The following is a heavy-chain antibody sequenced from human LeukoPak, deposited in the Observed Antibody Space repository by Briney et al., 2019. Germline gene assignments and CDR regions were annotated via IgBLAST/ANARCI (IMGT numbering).Heavy chain of an antibody. CDR3: ARSRFYYDSSGYYFPYYFDY. CDR1: GGSISSSSYY. Sequence: SETLSLTCTVSGGSISSSSYYWGWIRQPPGKGLEWIGRIYYSGSTYYNPSLKSRVTISVDTSKNQFSLKLSSVTAAETAVYYCARSRFYYDSSGYYFPYYFDYWGQGTLVTVSS. D-gene: IGHD3-22*01. V-gene: IGHV4-39*07. CDR2: IYYSGST. J-gene: IGHJ4*02.